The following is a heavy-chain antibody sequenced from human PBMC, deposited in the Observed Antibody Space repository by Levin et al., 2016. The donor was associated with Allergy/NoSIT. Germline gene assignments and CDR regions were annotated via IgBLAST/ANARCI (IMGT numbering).Heavy chain of an antibody. J-gene: IGHJ6*02. V-gene: IGHV3-30*03. CDR3: ARVTGDCSSTSCYPWGMDV. CDR2: ISDDGNNK. Sequence: LSLTCAASGYTFSRYTMNWVRQAPGKGLEWVAVISDDGNNKYYADSVKGRFTISRDNSKNTLYLQMNSLRAEDTAVYYCARVTGDCSSTSCYPWGMDVWGQGTTVTVSS. D-gene: IGHD2-2*01. CDR1: GYTFSRYT.